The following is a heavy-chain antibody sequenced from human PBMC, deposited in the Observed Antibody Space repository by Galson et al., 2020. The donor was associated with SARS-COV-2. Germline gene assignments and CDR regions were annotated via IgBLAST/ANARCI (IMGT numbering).Heavy chain of an antibody. D-gene: IGHD2-8*01. Sequence: GESLKISCQASGYRFTSYWIGWVRQMPGKGLEWLGIVFPGDPETRYSPSFPGPVTIPPAKSISTAYLQWSSLKASDTAIYYCARHTADCSNGICYADYYHGLDVWGQGTAVTVS. CDR3: ARHTADCSNGICYADYYHGLDV. CDR1: GYRFTSYW. V-gene: IGHV5-51*01. J-gene: IGHJ6*02. CDR2: VFPGDPET.